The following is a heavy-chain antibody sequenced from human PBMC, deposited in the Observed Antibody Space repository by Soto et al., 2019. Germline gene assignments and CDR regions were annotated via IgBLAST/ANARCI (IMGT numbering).Heavy chain of an antibody. J-gene: IGHJ4*02. CDR3: ARQSQHCGGDCFFDY. D-gene: IGHD2-21*02. CDR2: ISYDGSNK. V-gene: IGHV3-30*03. CDR1: GCTFSSYG. Sequence: GGSLRLSCAASGCTFSSYGMHWVRQAPGKGLEWVAVISYDGSNKYYADSVKGRFTISRDNSKNTLYLQMNSLRAEDTAVYYCARQSQHCGGDCFFDYWGQGTLVTVSS.